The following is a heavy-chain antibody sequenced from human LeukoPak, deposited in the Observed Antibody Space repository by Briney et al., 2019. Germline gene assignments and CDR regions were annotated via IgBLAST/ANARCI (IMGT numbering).Heavy chain of an antibody. CDR2: INHSGST. CDR1: GGSFGGYY. V-gene: IGHV4-34*01. Sequence: SETLSLTCAVYGGSFGGYYWSWLRQPPGKGLEWIGEINHSGSTNYNPSLKSRVTISVDTSKNQFSLKLSSVTAADTAVYCATLKRIAARPLPSDYWGQGTLVTVSS. D-gene: IGHD6-6*01. J-gene: IGHJ4*02. CDR3: TLKRIAARPLPSDY.